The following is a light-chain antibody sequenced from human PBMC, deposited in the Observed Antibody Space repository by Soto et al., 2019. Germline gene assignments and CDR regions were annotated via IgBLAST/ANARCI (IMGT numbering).Light chain of an antibody. CDR3: QQYSGSGGWT. J-gene: IGKJ2*02. V-gene: IGKV3-20*01. CDR1: QSVGSTY. Sequence: EIVLTQSPGTLSLSPGERATLSCRASQSVGSTYLAWYQQKPGQAPRLLVYGTSNRATGIPDRFSCSGSGTDFTLTISRLEPEDFAVYYCQQYSGSGGWTFGQGTKLQIK. CDR2: GTS.